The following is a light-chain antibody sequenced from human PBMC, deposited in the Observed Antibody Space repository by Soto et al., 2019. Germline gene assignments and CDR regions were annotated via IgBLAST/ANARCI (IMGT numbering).Light chain of an antibody. CDR3: QQRTT. CDR2: DVS. CDR1: QSVNNF. J-gene: IGKJ4*01. Sequence: EIVLTQSPATLSLSPGERATLSCRASQSVNNFVAWFQQKPGQAPRLLIYDVSNRATGIPARFSGSGSGADVTLTIRRLEPEDFPLYFCQQRTTFGGGTRVEIK. V-gene: IGKV3-11*01.